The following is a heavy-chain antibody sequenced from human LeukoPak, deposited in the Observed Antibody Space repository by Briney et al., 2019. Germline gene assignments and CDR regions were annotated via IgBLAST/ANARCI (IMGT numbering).Heavy chain of an antibody. CDR1: GFTFSSYS. CDR2: ISSSSSYI. J-gene: IGHJ6*02. V-gene: IGHV3-21*01. Sequence: PGGSLRLSCAASGFTFSSYSMNWVRQAPGKGLEWVSSISSSSSYIYYADSVKGRFTISRDNAKNTLYLQMNSLRAEDTAVYYCVRAITTLKYYGMDVWGQGTTVTVSS. CDR3: VRAITTLKYYGMDV. D-gene: IGHD3-10*01.